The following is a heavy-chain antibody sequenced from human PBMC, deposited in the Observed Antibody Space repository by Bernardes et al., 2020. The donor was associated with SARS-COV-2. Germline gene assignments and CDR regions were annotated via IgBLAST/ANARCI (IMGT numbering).Heavy chain of an antibody. V-gene: IGHV1-18*01. CDR2: ISAYNGNT. CDR3: ARGSGYSYGSWGYYFDY. D-gene: IGHD5-18*01. Sequence: ASVKVSCKASGYTLTSYVIIWVRQAPGQGLEWMGWISAYNGNTNYAQKLQGRVTMTTDTSTSTAYMELRSLRSDDTAVYYCARGSGYSYGSWGYYFDYWGQGTLVTVSS. CDR1: GYTLTSYV. J-gene: IGHJ4*02.